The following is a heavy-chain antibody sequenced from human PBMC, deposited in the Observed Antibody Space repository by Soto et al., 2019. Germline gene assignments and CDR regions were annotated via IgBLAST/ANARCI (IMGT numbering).Heavy chain of an antibody. CDR2: ISSSSSTI. CDR3: AKDQRIGKLFREADN. V-gene: IGHV3-48*01. D-gene: IGHD3-10*01. J-gene: IGHJ4*02. Sequence: PGGSLRLSCAASGFTFSSYNMNWVRQAPGKGLEWVSYISSSSSTIYYADSVKGRFTISRDNSKNTLYLQMNSLRAEDTAVYYCAKDQRIGKLFREADNWAQGTLVTVSS. CDR1: GFTFSSYN.